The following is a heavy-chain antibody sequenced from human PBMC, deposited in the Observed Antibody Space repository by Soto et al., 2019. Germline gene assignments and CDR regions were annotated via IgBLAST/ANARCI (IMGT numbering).Heavy chain of an antibody. CDR2: ISAYNGNT. Sequence: ASVKVSCKASGYTFTSYGISWVRQAPGQGLEWMGWISAYNGNTNYALKFQGRVTMTRDTGITTACMEVSRLRSDDTAVYYCARDFSSSADGFDYWGQGTLVTVSS. J-gene: IGHJ4*02. CDR1: GYTFTSYG. V-gene: IGHV1-18*01. CDR3: ARDFSSSADGFDY. D-gene: IGHD6-6*01.